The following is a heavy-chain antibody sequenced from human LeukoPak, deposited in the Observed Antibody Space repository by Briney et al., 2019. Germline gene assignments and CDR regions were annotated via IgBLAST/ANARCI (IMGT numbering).Heavy chain of an antibody. CDR2: INHSGST. D-gene: IGHD3-10*01. V-gene: IGHV4-34*01. Sequence: KASETLSFTCAVYGGSFSGYYWSWIRQPPGKGLEWIGEINHSGSTNYNPSLKSRVTISVDTSKNQFSLKLSSVTAADTAVYYCASRPRYYGSGSYRIDYWGQGTLVTVSS. J-gene: IGHJ4*02. CDR1: GGSFSGYY. CDR3: ASRPRYYGSGSYRIDY.